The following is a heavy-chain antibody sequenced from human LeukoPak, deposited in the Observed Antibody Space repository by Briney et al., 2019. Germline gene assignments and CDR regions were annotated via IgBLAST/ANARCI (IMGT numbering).Heavy chain of an antibody. CDR2: INHSGST. J-gene: IGHJ4*02. D-gene: IGHD4-17*01. CDR1: GGSFSGYY. Sequence: SETLSLTCAVYGGSFSGYYWSWIRQPPGKGLEWIGEINHSGSTNYNPSLKSRVTISVDTSKNQYSLKLSSVTAADTAVYYCARVALLAYGDYFDYWGQGTLVTVSS. V-gene: IGHV4-34*01. CDR3: ARVALLAYGDYFDY.